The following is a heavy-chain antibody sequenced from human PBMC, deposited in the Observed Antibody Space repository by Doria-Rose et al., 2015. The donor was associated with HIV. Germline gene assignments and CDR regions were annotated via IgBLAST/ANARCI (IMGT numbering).Heavy chain of an antibody. CDR2: IFSDDER. V-gene: IGHV2-26*01. J-gene: IGHJ4*02. CDR3: ARIKSSRWYHKYYFDF. D-gene: IGHD6-13*01. CDR1: GVSLSSPGMC. Sequence: QESGPVLVKPTETLTLTCTVSGVSLSSPGMCVSWIRQPPGKALEWLANIFSDDERSYKTSLKSRLTISGGTSKSQVVLTMTDMDPVDTATYYCARIKSSRWYHKYYFDFWGQGTLVIVSA.